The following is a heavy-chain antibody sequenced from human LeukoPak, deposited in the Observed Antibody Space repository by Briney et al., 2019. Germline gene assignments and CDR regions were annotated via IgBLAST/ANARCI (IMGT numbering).Heavy chain of an antibody. D-gene: IGHD1-26*01. CDR3: AKDAYEAWEPRHFDY. V-gene: IGHV3-30*02. CDR1: GFTFSSYG. Sequence: AGGSLTLSCAASGFTFSSYGMHWVRQAPGKGLEWVTFIRFDGSNKYYADSVKGRFTISRDTSKNTLYLQMNSLRAEDTAVYYCAKDAYEAWEPRHFDYWGQGTLVTVSS. CDR2: IRFDGSNK. J-gene: IGHJ4*02.